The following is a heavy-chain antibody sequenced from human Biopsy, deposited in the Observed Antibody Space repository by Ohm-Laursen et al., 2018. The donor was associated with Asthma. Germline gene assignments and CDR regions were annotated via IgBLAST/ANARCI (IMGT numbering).Heavy chain of an antibody. V-gene: IGHV1-2*06. Sequence: GASVKVSRKASGYTFIGCHIHWMRQAPGQGLEWMGRINPNSGGTNYAQKFQGRVTMTRDTSISTAYMEVSGLRSDDTAVYYCARGQKSAGDRWFDPWGQGTLVTVSS. CDR1: GYTFIGCH. CDR3: ARGQKSAGDRWFDP. CDR2: INPNSGGT. J-gene: IGHJ5*02. D-gene: IGHD6-13*01.